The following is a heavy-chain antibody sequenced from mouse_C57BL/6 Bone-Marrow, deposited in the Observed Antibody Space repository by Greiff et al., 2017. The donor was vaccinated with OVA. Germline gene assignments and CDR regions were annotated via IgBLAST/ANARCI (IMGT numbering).Heavy chain of an antibody. CDR1: GYTFTSYW. Sequence: QVQLQQPGAELVMPGASVKLSCKASGYTFTSYWMHWVKQRPGQGLEWIGEIDPSDSYNNYNQKFKGKSTLTVDKSSSTAYMQLSSLTSEDSAVYYCARVYYGSSYYFDYWGQGTTLTVSS. CDR3: ARVYYGSSYYFDY. V-gene: IGHV1-69*01. D-gene: IGHD1-1*01. J-gene: IGHJ2*01. CDR2: IDPSDSYN.